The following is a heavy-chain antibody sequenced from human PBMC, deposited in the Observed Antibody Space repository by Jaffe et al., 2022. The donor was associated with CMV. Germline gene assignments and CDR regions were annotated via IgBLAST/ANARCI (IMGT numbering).Heavy chain of an antibody. Sequence: EVQLVESGGGLVQPGGSLRLSCAASGFTFSSYWMSWVRQAPGKGLEWVANIKQDGSEKYYVDSVKGRFTISRDNAKNSLYLQMNSLRAEDTAVYYCARDQDGYCSGGSCYSGFDPWGQGTLVTVSS. CDR2: IKQDGSEK. V-gene: IGHV3-7*01. CDR3: ARDQDGYCSGGSCYSGFDP. D-gene: IGHD2-15*01. J-gene: IGHJ5*02. CDR1: GFTFSSYW.